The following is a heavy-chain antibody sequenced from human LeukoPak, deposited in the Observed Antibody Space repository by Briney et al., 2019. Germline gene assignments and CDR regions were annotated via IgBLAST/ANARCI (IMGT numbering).Heavy chain of an antibody. J-gene: IGHJ4*02. CDR1: GYTFTDYY. CDR3: ARFFASRSSGYYGFDY. CDR2: INPKSGDP. V-gene: IGHV1-2*02. Sequence: ASVKVSCKASGYTFTDYYIHWVRQAPGQGLEWMGWINPKSGDPIYVQKFQGRVTLTRDTSIDTVYLELSSLKSDDTAVYYCARFFASRSSGYYGFDYWGQGTLVTVSS. D-gene: IGHD3-22*01.